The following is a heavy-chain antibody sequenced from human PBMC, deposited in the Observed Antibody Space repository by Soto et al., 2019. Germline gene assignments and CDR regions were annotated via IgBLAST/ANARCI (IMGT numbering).Heavy chain of an antibody. D-gene: IGHD2-2*01. CDR1: GDSISGGASF. CDR3: AKLSCTSSTCYFPGWFDP. V-gene: IGHV4-31*03. CDR2: VYHSGSS. J-gene: IGHJ5*02. Sequence: SETLSLTCTVSGDSISGGASFWSWIRQPPGKGLEWIANVYHSGSSYYNPSLKSRLTISVDTTKNQFSLRLKSMTAADTAVYYCAKLSCTSSTCYFPGWFDPWGQGTLVTVSS.